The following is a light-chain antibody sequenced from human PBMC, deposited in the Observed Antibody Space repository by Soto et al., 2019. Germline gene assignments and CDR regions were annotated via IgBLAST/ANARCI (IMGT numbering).Light chain of an antibody. CDR2: AAS. Sequence: DIQMTQSPSSLPASVGDRVTITCRASQSISRHLNWYQQKPGRAPNLLIYAASSLQSGVPSRFSGSGSGTDFNLTVSSLQPEDFATYYCQQSYSSPPLFTFGPGTKVD. J-gene: IGKJ3*01. CDR1: QSISRH. V-gene: IGKV1-39*01. CDR3: QQSYSSPPLFT.